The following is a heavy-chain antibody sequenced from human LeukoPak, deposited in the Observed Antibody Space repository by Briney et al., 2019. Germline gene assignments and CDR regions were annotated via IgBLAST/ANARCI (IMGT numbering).Heavy chain of an antibody. CDR2: ISAYNGNT. CDR3: ASVPVRNWSYDAYYYSMEV. Sequence: ASVKVSCKASGYTFTSYGISWVRQAPGQGLEWMGLISAYNGNTNYAQKLQGRVTMTTDTSTSTAYMELRSLRSDDSAVYHRASVPVRNWSYDAYYYSMEVSGEGAPVTVSS. V-gene: IGHV1-18*01. J-gene: IGHJ6*01. D-gene: IGHD1-7*01. CDR1: GYTFTSYG.